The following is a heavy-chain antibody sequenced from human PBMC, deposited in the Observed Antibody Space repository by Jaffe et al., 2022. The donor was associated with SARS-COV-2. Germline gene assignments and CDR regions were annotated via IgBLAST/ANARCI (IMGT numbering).Heavy chain of an antibody. V-gene: IGHV5-10-1*03. J-gene: IGHJ6*02. D-gene: IGHD1-7*01. Sequence: EVQLVQSGAEVKKPGESLRISCKGGGYSFTTYWISWVRQMPGKGLEWIGRLDPSDSYAHYSPSFQGHVTFSSDKSISTAYLQWTSLKASDTAMYYCARFGVSGTASYNYGLDVWGQGTAVTVSS. CDR1: GYSFTTYW. CDR3: ARFGVSGTASYNYGLDV. CDR2: LDPSDSYA.